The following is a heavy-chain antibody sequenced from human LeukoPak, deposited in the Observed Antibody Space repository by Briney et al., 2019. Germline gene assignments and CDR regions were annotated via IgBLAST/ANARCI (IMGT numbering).Heavy chain of an antibody. CDR3: ARDSPRRGRDSSGFGLPDY. Sequence: SETLSLTCAVYGGSFSGYYWSWIRQPPGKGLEWIGEINHSGSTNYNPSLKSRVTMSVDTSKNQFSLKLSSVTAADTAVYYCARDSPRRGRDSSGFGLPDYWGQGTLVTVSS. CDR1: GGSFSGYY. V-gene: IGHV4-34*01. D-gene: IGHD3-22*01. CDR2: INHSGST. J-gene: IGHJ4*02.